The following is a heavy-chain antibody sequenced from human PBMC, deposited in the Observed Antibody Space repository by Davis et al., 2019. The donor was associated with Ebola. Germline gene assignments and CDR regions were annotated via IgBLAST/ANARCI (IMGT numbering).Heavy chain of an antibody. J-gene: IGHJ4*02. CDR1: GFTFNIYW. D-gene: IGHD5-12*01. Sequence: PGGSLRLSCAASGFTFNIYWMQWVRQAPGKGLEWVPHISTDGSTTNYADLVRGRFTISRVNAENTLYLQLNSLRVEDTAVYYWTRVPRDRYGYEGDYWGQGTLVTVSS. CDR2: ISTDGSTT. CDR3: TRVPRDRYGYEGDY. V-gene: IGHV3-74*01.